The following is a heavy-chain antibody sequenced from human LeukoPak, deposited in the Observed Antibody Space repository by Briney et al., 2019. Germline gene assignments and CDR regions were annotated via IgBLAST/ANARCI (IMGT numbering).Heavy chain of an antibody. CDR2: IYHSGST. D-gene: IGHD3-10*01. Sequence: SETLSLTCAVSGGSISSSNWWSWVRQPPGKGLEWIGEIYHSGSTNYNPSLKSRVTISVDTSKNQFSLKLSSVTAADTAVYYCARASDIGTSGSHRAFDYWGQGTLVTVSS. J-gene: IGHJ4*02. V-gene: IGHV4-4*02. CDR3: ARASDIGTSGSHRAFDY. CDR1: GGSISSSNW.